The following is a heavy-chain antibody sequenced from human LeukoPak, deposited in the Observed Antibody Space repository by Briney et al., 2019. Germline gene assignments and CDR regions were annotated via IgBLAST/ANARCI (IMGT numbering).Heavy chain of an antibody. CDR1: GFTVHSNY. CDR3: AMDSYGPDDY. D-gene: IGHD5-18*01. CDR2: IDRSGVT. J-gene: IGHJ4*02. Sequence: PGGSLRLSCAASGFTVHSNYMSWVRQAPGEGLEWVSVIDRSGVTHYADSVKGRFTISRDNSKNTLYLQMNSLRAEDTGVYYCAMDSYGPDDYWGQGTLVTVSS. V-gene: IGHV3-53*01.